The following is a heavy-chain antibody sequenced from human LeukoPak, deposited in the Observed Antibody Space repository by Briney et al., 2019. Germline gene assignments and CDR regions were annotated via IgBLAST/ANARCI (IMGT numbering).Heavy chain of an antibody. CDR3: ARLSRNAGFDY. CDR2: IYHSGST. CDR1: GGSISSYY. Sequence: PSETLSLTCTVSGGSISSYYWSWIRQPPGKGLEWIGSIYHSGSTYYNPSLKSRVTISVDTSKNQFSLKLSSVTAADTAVYYCARLSRNAGFDYWGQGTLVTVSS. D-gene: IGHD1-14*01. V-gene: IGHV4-59*08. J-gene: IGHJ4*02.